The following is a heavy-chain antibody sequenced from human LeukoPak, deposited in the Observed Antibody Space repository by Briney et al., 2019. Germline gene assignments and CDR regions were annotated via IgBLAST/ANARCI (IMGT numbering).Heavy chain of an antibody. D-gene: IGHD4/OR15-4a*01. Sequence: KPSETLLLTCAFHVGSFSGYYWSSIRQPPAKGLELIGEINHSGSTNYNPSLKSLVTISVDTTKNQFSLKLSSVTAADTAVYYCARGVQYYLDYWAQGTLITVS. V-gene: IGHV4-34*01. CDR2: INHSGST. CDR3: ARGVQYYLDY. CDR1: VGSFSGYY. J-gene: IGHJ4*02.